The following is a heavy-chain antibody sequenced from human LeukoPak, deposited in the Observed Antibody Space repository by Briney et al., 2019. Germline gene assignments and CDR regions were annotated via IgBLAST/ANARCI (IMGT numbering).Heavy chain of an antibody. CDR3: VREFGVIRHGAPSNGMDV. CDR2: IYHSGST. D-gene: IGHD2-8*01. J-gene: IGHJ6*02. V-gene: IGHV4-30-2*01. Sequence: SQTLSLTCTVSGGSISSGGYYWSWIRQPPGKGLEWIGYIYHSGSTYYNPSLKSRVTISVDTSKNQFSLNLNSVTAADTGVYYCVREFGVIRHGAPSNGMDVWGQGTTVTVSS. CDR1: GGSISSGGYY.